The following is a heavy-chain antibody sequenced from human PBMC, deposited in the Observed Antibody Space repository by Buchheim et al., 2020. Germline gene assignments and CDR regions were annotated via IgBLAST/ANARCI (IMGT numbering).Heavy chain of an antibody. CDR2: IYYSGNT. Sequence: QLQLQESGPGLVKPSETLSLTCTVSGGSISSSSYYWGWIRQPPGKGLEWIGSIYYSGNTYYNPSLKSRVTMSVDTSKNQFSLRLSYMTAADTAVYYCARLLGVYDYGGKGYWYFDLWGRGTL. CDR1: GGSISSSSYY. D-gene: IGHD4-23*01. V-gene: IGHV4-39*01. J-gene: IGHJ2*01. CDR3: ARLLGVYDYGGKGYWYFDL.